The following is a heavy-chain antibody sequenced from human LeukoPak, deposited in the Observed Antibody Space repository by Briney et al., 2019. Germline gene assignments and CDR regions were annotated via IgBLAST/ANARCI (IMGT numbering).Heavy chain of an antibody. CDR3: ARRGRDCTSTSCLFDP. V-gene: IGHV4-39*01. CDR1: GGSISSSNYY. CDR2: IYYSGST. J-gene: IGHJ5*02. D-gene: IGHD2-2*01. Sequence: SETLSLTCTVSGGSISSSNYYWGWIRQPPGKGLEWIGSIYYSGSTYYNPSLKSRVTISVDTSKNQFSLKLSSVTAADTAVYYCARRGRDCTSTSCLFDPWGQGTLVTVSS.